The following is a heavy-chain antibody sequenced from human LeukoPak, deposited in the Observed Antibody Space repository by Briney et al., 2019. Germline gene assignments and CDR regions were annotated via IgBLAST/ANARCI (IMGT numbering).Heavy chain of an antibody. V-gene: IGHV3-30*02. CDR3: ARGGRFYDFWSGSLVFDI. CDR1: GFTFSSYG. CDR2: IRYDGNSE. J-gene: IGHJ3*02. Sequence: GGSLRLSCAASGFTFSSYGMHWVRQAPGKGLEWVAFIRYDGNSEFYVDSVKGRFTISGDNSKNTLYLQMNSLRAEDTAVYYCARGGRFYDFWSGSLVFDIWGQGTMVTVSS. D-gene: IGHD3-3*01.